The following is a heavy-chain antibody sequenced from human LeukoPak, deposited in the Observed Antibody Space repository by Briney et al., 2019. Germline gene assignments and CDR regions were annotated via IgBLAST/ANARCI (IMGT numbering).Heavy chain of an antibody. CDR2: ISGSGGST. V-gene: IGHV3-23*01. J-gene: IGHJ4*02. CDR3: AKPGGFITGTTFVDY. D-gene: IGHD1-7*01. Sequence: PGVSLRLSCAASGFTFSSYAMSWVRQAPGKGLEWVSAISGSGGSTYYADSVKGRFTISRDNSKNTLYLQMNSLRAEDTAVYYCAKPGGFITGTTFVDYWGQGSLVTVSS. CDR1: GFTFSSYA.